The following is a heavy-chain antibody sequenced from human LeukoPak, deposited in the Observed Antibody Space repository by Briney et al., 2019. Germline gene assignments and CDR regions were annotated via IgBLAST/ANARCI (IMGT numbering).Heavy chain of an antibody. D-gene: IGHD4-11*01. CDR1: GFTFSTYC. V-gene: IGHV3-64D*06. J-gene: IGHJ4*02. CDR3: VQVGSNYYLN. CDR2: ISKNGDDT. Sequence: GGSLRLSCAASGFTFSTYCMSWVRQTPGKGLEYVSAISKNGDDTYYADSVKGRFTISRDNSKNTLYLQMSSLRTKDAAVFYCVQVGSNYYLNWGQGTLVIVSS.